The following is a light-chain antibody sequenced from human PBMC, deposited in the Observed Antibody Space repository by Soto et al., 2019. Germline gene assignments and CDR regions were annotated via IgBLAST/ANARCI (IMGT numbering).Light chain of an antibody. Sequence: QSALTQPAAVSGPPGQSITISCTGTSSDVGRYNYVSWYQQHSGKAPKLVIYEVRNRPSGISNRFSASKSGNTASLTISGLQAEDEADYYCMSYTGSTTTHWVLGGGTKLTVL. CDR3: MSYTGSTTTHWV. CDR2: EVR. J-gene: IGLJ3*02. V-gene: IGLV2-14*01. CDR1: SSDVGRYNY.